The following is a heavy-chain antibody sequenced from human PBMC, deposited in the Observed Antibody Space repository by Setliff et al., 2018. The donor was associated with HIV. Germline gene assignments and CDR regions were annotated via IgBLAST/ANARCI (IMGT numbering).Heavy chain of an antibody. D-gene: IGHD6-13*01. CDR2: ITSDGNNT. CDR3: VKERWSARYFDL. Sequence: GESLKISCSGSGFVFGTYALHWVRQAPGKGLQYISAITSDGNNTYYADSVKGRFTISRDNSKKTLFLQMDSLRIGDTAIYYCVKERWSARYFDLWGRGSLVTVSS. J-gene: IGHJ2*01. CDR1: GFVFGTYA. V-gene: IGHV3-64D*08.